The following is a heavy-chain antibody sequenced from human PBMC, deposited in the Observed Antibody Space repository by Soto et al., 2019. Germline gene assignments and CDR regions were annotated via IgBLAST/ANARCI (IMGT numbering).Heavy chain of an antibody. V-gene: IGHV4-34*01. CDR1: GGSFSGYY. Sequence: SETLSLTCAVYGGSFSGYYWTWIRQPPGTGLEWIGEINHSGSTNYNPSLKSRVTISVDTSKNQFSLKLSSVTAADTAVYYCARLYYYGSGNYNGMDVWGQGTTVTVSS. CDR2: INHSGST. CDR3: ARLYYYGSGNYNGMDV. D-gene: IGHD3-10*01. J-gene: IGHJ6*02.